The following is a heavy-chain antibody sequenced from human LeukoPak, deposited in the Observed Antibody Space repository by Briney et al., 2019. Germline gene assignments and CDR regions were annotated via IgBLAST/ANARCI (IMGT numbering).Heavy chain of an antibody. V-gene: IGHV3-30*02. J-gene: IGHJ3*02. Sequence: GGSLRLSCAASGFTFSSYGMHWVRQAPGKGLEWVAFIRYDGSNKYYADSVKGRFTISRDNSKNTLYLQMNSLRAEDTAVYYCANGEAIFGVVHPLGAFEIWGQGTMVTVSS. CDR1: GFTFSSYG. CDR3: ANGEAIFGVVHPLGAFEI. D-gene: IGHD3-3*01. CDR2: IRYDGSNK.